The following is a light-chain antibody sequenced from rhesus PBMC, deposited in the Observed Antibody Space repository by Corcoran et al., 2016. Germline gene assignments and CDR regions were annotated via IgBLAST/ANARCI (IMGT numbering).Light chain of an antibody. J-gene: IGKJ3*01. CDR3: QETSNLFT. CDR1: QSVSSY. Sequence: EIVMTQSPATLSLSPGERATPSCRASQSVSSYLAWYQQKPGQAPRPLSYGASSRATGTPDRFSGRGSGTDFTLPISSLEPKYFAVSYCQETSNLFTFGPGTKLDIK. V-gene: IGKV3-31*01. CDR2: GAS.